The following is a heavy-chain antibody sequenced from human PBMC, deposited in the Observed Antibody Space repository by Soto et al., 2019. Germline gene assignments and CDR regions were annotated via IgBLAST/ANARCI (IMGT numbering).Heavy chain of an antibody. V-gene: IGHV1-69*01. CDR3: ARSRTGYYDSSGYYGGY. J-gene: IGHJ4*02. CDR2: IIPIFGTA. CDR1: GGTFSSYA. Sequence: QVQLVQSGAEVKKPGSSVKVSCKASGGTFSSYAISWVRQAPGQGLEWMGGIIPIFGTANYAQKFQGRVTITADEARSTAYMELSSLRSEDRAVYYCARSRTGYYDSSGYYGGYWGQGTLVTVSS. D-gene: IGHD3-22*01.